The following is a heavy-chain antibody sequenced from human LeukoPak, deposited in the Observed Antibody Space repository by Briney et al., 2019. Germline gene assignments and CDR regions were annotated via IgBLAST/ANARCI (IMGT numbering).Heavy chain of an antibody. D-gene: IGHD2/OR15-2a*01. V-gene: IGHV3-23*01. CDR2: INVTTGGS. J-gene: IGHJ5*02. CDR1: GFTFSTYS. CDR3: AKVTYFLPYL. Sequence: GGSLRLSCAASGFTFSTYSMSWVRQAPGKGLEWVSTINVTTGGSYYADSVKGRFTISRDNFQNTLFLQLNNLRLDDTAVYYLAKVTYFLPYLWAQKTLLTISS.